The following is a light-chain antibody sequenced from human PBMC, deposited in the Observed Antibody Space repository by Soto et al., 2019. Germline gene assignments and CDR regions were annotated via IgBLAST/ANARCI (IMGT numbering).Light chain of an antibody. J-gene: IGLJ1*01. CDR1: SSDVGGYNY. CDR2: DVS. CDR3: CSYAGSYYV. V-gene: IGLV2-11*01. Sequence: QSALTHPRSGSGSPGQSVTIPCTGTSSDVGGYNYVSWYQQHPGKAPKLMIYDVSMRPSGVPDRFSGSKSGNTASLTISGLQAEDEADYYCCSYAGSYYVFGTGTKVTVL.